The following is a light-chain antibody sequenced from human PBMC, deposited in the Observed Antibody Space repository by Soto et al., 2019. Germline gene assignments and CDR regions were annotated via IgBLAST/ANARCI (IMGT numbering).Light chain of an antibody. J-gene: IGLJ2*01. V-gene: IGLV4-69*01. CDR3: QTWGTGFL. Sequence: QPVLTQSPSASASLGASVKLTCTLSSGHSSYAIAWHQQQPEKGPRYLMKLNSDGSHSKGDGIPDRFSGSSSGAERYLTISSLQSEDEADYYCQTWGTGFLIGGGTKLTVL. CDR2: LNSDGSH. CDR1: SGHSSYA.